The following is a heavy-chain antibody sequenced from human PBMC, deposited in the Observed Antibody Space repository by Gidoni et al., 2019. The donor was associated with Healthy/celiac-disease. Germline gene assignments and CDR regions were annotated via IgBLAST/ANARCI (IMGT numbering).Heavy chain of an antibody. CDR2: IDPSDSYT. D-gene: IGHD4-17*01. CDR1: GYSFTSYW. Sequence: EVQLVQSGAEVKKPGESLRISCKGSGYSFTSYWINWVRQMPGKGLEWMGRIDPSDSYTSYSSSFQGHVTISADKSISTAYLQWSSLKASDTAMYYCARLMVTTVAVGGWFDPWGQGTLVTVSS. CDR3: ARLMVTTVAVGGWFDP. V-gene: IGHV5-10-1*03. J-gene: IGHJ5*02.